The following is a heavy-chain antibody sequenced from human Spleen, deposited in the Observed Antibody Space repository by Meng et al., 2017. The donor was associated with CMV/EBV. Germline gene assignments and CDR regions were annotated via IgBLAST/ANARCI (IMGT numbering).Heavy chain of an antibody. V-gene: IGHV1-2*02. CDR1: GYTFTGYY. D-gene: IGHD2-15*01. CDR2: INPNSGGT. J-gene: IGHJ6*02. CDR3: ARVKRYCTGGSCSSTGYYGMDV. Sequence: ASVKVSCKASGYTFTGYYMHWVRQAPGQGLEWMGWINPNSGGTNYAQKFQGRVTMTGDTSITTAYMEVSRLRSDDMAVYYCARVKRYCTGGSCSSTGYYGMDVWGQGTTVTVSS.